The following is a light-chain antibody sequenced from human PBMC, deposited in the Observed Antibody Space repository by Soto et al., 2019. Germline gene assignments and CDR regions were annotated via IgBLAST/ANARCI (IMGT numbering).Light chain of an antibody. CDR1: QSVSSY. J-gene: IGKJ3*01. CDR3: QQRET. CDR2: AAS. Sequence: EIVLTQPPATLSLSPGERATLSCRASQSVSSYLAWYQQKPGQAPRLLIYAASNRATGIPARFSGSGSGTDFTLTISSLEPEDSAVYYCQQRETFGPGTKVDIK. V-gene: IGKV3-11*01.